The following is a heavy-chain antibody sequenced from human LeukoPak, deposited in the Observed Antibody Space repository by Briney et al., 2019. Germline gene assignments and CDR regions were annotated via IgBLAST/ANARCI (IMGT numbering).Heavy chain of an antibody. Sequence: ASVKVSCKASGGTFSSYAISWVRQAPGQGLEWMGWISAYNGNTNYAQKLQGRVTMTRDTSISTAYMELSRLRSDDTAVYYCARDRSRIAARPSLSAFDIWGQGTMVTVSS. CDR2: ISAYNGNT. CDR3: ARDRSRIAARPSLSAFDI. J-gene: IGHJ3*02. D-gene: IGHD6-6*01. CDR1: GGTFSSYA. V-gene: IGHV1-18*01.